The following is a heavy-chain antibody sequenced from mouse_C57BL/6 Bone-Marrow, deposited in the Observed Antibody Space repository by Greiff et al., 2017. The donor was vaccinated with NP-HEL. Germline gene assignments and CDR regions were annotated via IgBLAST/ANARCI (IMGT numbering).Heavy chain of an antibody. CDR1: GFTFTDYY. Sequence: EVQVVESGGGLVQPGGSLSLSCAASGFTFTDYYMSWVRQPPGKALEWLGFIRNKANGYTTEYSASVKGRFTISRDNSQSILYLQMNALRAEDSATYYCARDWYFDVLGTGTTVTVSS. J-gene: IGHJ1*03. V-gene: IGHV7-3*01. CDR3: ARDWYFDV. CDR2: IRNKANGYTT.